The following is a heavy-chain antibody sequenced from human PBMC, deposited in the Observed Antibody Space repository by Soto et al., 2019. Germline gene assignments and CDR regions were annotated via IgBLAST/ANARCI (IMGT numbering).Heavy chain of an antibody. D-gene: IGHD6-25*01. J-gene: IGHJ4*02. Sequence: QVQLQESGPGLVKPSETLSLTCTVSGGSVSSGRFYWSWIRQPPGKGLEWIGYIYYSGSTKYNPSLRSRVTISVDTSKNQFSLKLTYVSAADTAVYSCARSGRGSGCLGGQGTLVTVSS. CDR3: ARSGRGSGCL. V-gene: IGHV4-61*01. CDR2: IYYSGST. CDR1: GGSVSSGRFY.